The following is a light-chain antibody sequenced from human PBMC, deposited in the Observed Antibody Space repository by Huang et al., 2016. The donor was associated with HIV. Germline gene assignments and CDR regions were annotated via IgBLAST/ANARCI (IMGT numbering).Light chain of an antibody. Sequence: EIVLTQSPATLSLSPGERTTLSCRASPSINNYLAWYQQKPGQAPRLLIYDASNRATGIPARFSGSGSGTDFTLTISSLEPEDFAVYYCQQRSRWPLTFGGGTKVGI. J-gene: IGKJ4*01. CDR3: QQRSRWPLT. CDR2: DAS. V-gene: IGKV3-11*01. CDR1: PSINNY.